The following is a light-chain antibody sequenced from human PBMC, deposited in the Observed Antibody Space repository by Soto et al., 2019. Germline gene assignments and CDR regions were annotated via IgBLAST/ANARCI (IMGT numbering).Light chain of an antibody. Sequence: QSVLTQPPSASGTPGQRVNISCSGSSSNIGSNYVYWYRQFPGTAPKLLIQRNNQRPSGVPARFSGSKSGTSASLAISGLQAEDEADYYCSSYTRSSIAVVFGGGTKVTVL. V-gene: IGLV1-47*01. J-gene: IGLJ2*01. CDR2: RNN. CDR1: SSNIGSNY. CDR3: SSYTRSSIAVV.